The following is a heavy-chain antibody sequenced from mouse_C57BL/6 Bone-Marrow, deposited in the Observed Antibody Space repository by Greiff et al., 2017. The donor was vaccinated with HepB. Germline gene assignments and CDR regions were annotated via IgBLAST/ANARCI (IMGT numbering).Heavy chain of an antibody. V-gene: IGHV5-9*01. Sequence: EVKLVESGGGLVKPGGSLKLSCAASGFTFSSYTMSWVRQTPEKRLEWVATISGGGGNTYYPDSVKGRVTISRDNAKNTLYLQMSSLRSEDTALYYCARRGRYDYDGYAMDYWGQGTSVTLSS. CDR1: GFTFSSYT. CDR2: ISGGGGNT. CDR3: ARRGRYDYDGYAMDY. D-gene: IGHD2-4*01. J-gene: IGHJ4*01.